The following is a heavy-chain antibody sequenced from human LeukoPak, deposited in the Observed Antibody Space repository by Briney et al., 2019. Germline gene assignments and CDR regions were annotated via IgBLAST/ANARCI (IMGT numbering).Heavy chain of an antibody. D-gene: IGHD2-8*01. V-gene: IGHV4-39*07. CDR3: ASGGYCTNGVCSTDAFDI. Sequence: SETLSLTCTVSGGSISSSSYYWGWIRQPPGKGLEWIGSIYYSGSTYYNPSLKSRVTIPVDTSKNQFSLKLSSVTAADTAVYYCASGGYCTNGVCSTDAFDIWGQGTMVTVSS. CDR2: IYYSGST. CDR1: GGSISSSSYY. J-gene: IGHJ3*02.